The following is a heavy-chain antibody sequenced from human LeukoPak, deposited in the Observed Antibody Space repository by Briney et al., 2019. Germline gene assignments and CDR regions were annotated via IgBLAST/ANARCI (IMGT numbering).Heavy chain of an antibody. J-gene: IGHJ5*01. V-gene: IGHV3-20*04. CDR1: GFTFDDYG. Sequence: GGSLRLSCAASGFTFDDYGMSWVPQAPGKGLECVSGINWNGGSTGYADSVKGRFTISRDNARNSLYLQMNSLRAEDTAVYYCARSEWVGTTTSWFDSWGQGTLVTVSS. CDR3: ARSEWVGTTTSWFDS. D-gene: IGHD1-7*01. CDR2: INWNGGST.